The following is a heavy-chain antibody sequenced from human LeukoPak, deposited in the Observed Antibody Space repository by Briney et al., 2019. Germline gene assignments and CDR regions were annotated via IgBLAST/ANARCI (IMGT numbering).Heavy chain of an antibody. CDR1: QFTFNNNA. D-gene: IGHD3-10*01. V-gene: IGHV3-23*01. CDR3: TRFRGSGSATLYSFDY. CDR2: LSGDSSSI. J-gene: IGHJ4*02. Sequence: GGSLRLSCAASQFTFNNNAMSWVRQAPGKGLEWVSGLSGDSSSIYYAASVKGRFTISRDNSKNMLYLQMNSLRAEDTAVYYCTRFRGSGSATLYSFDYWGQGSLVTVAP.